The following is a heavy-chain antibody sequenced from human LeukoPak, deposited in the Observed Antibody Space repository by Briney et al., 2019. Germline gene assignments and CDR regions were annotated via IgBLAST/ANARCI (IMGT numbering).Heavy chain of an antibody. V-gene: IGHV1-46*01. J-gene: IGHJ4*02. CDR1: GYTFTSNY. CDR3: ARLYDILTGYDDY. D-gene: IGHD3-9*01. CDR2: ISPSGGST. Sequence: ASVKVSCKAFGYTFTSNYMHWVRQAPGQGPEWMGVISPSGGSTTYAQKFQGRVTLTRDMSTSTDYLELSSLRSEDTAVYYCARLYDILTGYDDYWGQGTLVTVSS.